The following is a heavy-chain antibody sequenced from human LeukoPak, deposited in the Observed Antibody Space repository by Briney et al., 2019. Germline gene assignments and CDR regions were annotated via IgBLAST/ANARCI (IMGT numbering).Heavy chain of an antibody. V-gene: IGHV3-23*01. CDR1: GFTFSSYA. D-gene: IGHD3-9*01. CDR3: AKDATASPYFHWFDN. CDR2: INSGDRT. Sequence: GGSLRLSCAASGFTFSSYAMNWVRQAPGKGLEWVAGINSGDRTFHAESVKGRFTISRDKSKDTLYLQMNSLRAEDTAVYYCAKDATASPYFHWFDNWGQGTQVIVSS. J-gene: IGHJ4*02.